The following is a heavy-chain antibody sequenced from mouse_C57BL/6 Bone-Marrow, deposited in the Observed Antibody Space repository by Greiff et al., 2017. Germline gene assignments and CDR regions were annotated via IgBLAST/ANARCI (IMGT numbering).Heavy chain of an antibody. CDR2: INPGSGGT. J-gene: IGHJ1*03. V-gene: IGHV1-54*01. CDR3: ASKEYGYFDV. CDR1: GYAFTNYL. Sequence: VKLMESGAELVRPGTSVKVSCKASGYAFTNYLIEWVKQRPGQGLEWIGVINPGSGGTNYNKKFKGKATLTADKSYSTAYMQLSSLTSEDSAVYFCASKEYGYFDVWGTGTTVTVSS.